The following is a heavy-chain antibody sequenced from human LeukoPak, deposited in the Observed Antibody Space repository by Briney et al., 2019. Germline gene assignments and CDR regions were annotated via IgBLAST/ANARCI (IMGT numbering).Heavy chain of an antibody. CDR1: GGSISSGGYY. CDR3: ARVSPYYDILTGTTLGAFDI. V-gene: IGHV4-31*03. Sequence: SQTLSLTCTVSGGSISSGGYYWSWIRQHPGKRLEWIGYIYYSGSTYYNPSLKSRVTISVDTSKNQFSLKLSSVTAADTAVYYCARVSPYYDILTGTTLGAFDIWGQGTMVTVSS. J-gene: IGHJ3*02. D-gene: IGHD3-9*01. CDR2: IYYSGST.